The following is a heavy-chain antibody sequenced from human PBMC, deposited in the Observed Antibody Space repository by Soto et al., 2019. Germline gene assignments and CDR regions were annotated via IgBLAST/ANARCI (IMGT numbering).Heavy chain of an antibody. D-gene: IGHD3-3*01. Sequence: SETLSLTCTVSGGSISSSSYYWGWIRQPPGKGLEWIGSIYYSGGTYYNPSLKSRVTISVDTSKNHFSLKLSSVTAADTAVYYCASITIFGVVRYYYYGMDVWGQGTTVTVSS. J-gene: IGHJ6*02. CDR1: GGSISSSSYY. CDR3: ASITIFGVVRYYYYGMDV. CDR2: IYYSGGT. V-gene: IGHV4-39*01.